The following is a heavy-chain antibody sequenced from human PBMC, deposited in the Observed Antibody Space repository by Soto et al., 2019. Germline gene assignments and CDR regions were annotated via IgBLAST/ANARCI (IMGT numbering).Heavy chain of an antibody. V-gene: IGHV3-33*01. D-gene: IGHD3-10*01. CDR2: TWYDGSNK. J-gene: IGHJ6*02. CDR3: ARDRQYGSGYGRDV. CDR1: GFTFSSYG. Sequence: QVQLVESGGGVVQPGRSLRLSCAASGFTFSSYGMHWVRQAPGKGLEWVAVTWYDGSNKYYADSVKGRFTISRDNSKNTLYLQMNSLRAEDTAVYYCARDRQYGSGYGRDVWGQGTTVTVSS.